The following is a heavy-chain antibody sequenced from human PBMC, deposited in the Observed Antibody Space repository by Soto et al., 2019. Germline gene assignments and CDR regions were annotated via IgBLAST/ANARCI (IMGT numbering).Heavy chain of an antibody. D-gene: IGHD4-4*01. V-gene: IGHV1-69*01. CDR2: IIPIFGTP. J-gene: IGHJ4*02. Sequence: VQLVQSGAKVKKPGSSLKVSCMTSGGTFSSFSINWVRQAPGQGLEWMGGIIPIFGTPNYAQKFQGRVTITADESTTTAHLELADLRSEDSAIYFCATSSTDSDFALDFWGPGPLVTVSS. CDR3: ATSSTDSDFALDF. CDR1: GGTFSSFS.